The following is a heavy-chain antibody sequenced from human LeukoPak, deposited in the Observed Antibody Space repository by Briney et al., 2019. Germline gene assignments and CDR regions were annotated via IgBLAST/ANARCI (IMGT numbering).Heavy chain of an antibody. Sequence: GGSLRLSCAASGFIFSSYSMSWVRQAPGKGLEWVSVITGSGGNTYYADSVKGRFTISKDNSKNTVYLQMSSLRAEDTAVYYCAKCKLRIAPVDYWGQGTLVTVSS. CDR3: AKCKLRIAPVDY. CDR2: ITGSGGNT. V-gene: IGHV3-23*01. J-gene: IGHJ4*02. D-gene: IGHD6-13*01. CDR1: GFIFSSYS.